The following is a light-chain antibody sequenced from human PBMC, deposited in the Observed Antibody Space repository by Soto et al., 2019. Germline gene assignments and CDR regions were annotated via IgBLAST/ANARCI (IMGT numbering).Light chain of an antibody. V-gene: IGKV1-8*01. CDR1: QGISSY. Sequence: AIRMTQSPSSCSASTGDRVTITCRASQGISSYLAWYQQKPGKAPKLLIYAASTLQSGVPSRFSGSGSGTDFILTISCLQSEDFATYYCQQYYSYPLTFGQGTRLEIK. CDR2: AAS. J-gene: IGKJ5*01. CDR3: QQYYSYPLT.